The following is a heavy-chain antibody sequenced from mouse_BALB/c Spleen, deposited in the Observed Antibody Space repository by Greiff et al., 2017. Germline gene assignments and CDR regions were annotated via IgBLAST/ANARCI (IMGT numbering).Heavy chain of an antibody. Sequence: QVHVKQSGAELVRPGTSVKVSCKASGYAFTNYLIEWVKQRPGQGLEWIGVINPGSGGTNYNEKFKGKATLTADKSSSTAYMQLSSLTSDDSAVYFCARAMIYYFDYWGQGTTLTVSS. D-gene: IGHD2-4*01. CDR2: INPGSGGT. CDR1: GYAFTNYL. V-gene: IGHV1-54*01. J-gene: IGHJ2*01. CDR3: ARAMIYYFDY.